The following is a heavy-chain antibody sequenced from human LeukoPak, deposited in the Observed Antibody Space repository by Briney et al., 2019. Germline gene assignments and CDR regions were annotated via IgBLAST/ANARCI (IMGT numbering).Heavy chain of an antibody. D-gene: IGHD2-15*01. CDR1: GFTFSNYE. J-gene: IGHJ4*02. V-gene: IGHV3-23*01. CDR2: ISGSGGST. CDR3: AKGYCSGGSCYPGGFDY. Sequence: GGSLRLSCAASGFTFSNYEMNWVRQAPGKGLERVSAISGSGGSTYYADSVKGRFTISRDNSKNTLYLQMNSLRAEDTAVYYCAKGYCSGGSCYPGGFDYWGQGTLVTVSS.